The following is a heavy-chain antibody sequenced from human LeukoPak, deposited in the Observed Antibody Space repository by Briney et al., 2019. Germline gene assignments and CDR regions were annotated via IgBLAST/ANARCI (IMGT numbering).Heavy chain of an antibody. Sequence: GGSLRLSCAASGFIFSSYEMNWVRQAPGKGLEWVSYISSSGSTIYYADSVKGRFTISRDNAKNSLYLQMNSLRAEDTAVYYCARDSSGWYRGVDYWGQGTLVTVSS. V-gene: IGHV3-48*03. CDR1: GFIFSSYE. J-gene: IGHJ4*02. D-gene: IGHD6-19*01. CDR3: ARDSSGWYRGVDY. CDR2: ISSSGSTI.